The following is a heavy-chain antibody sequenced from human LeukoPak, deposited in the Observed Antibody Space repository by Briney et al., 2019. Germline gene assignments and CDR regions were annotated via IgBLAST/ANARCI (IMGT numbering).Heavy chain of an antibody. J-gene: IGHJ4*02. D-gene: IGHD2-15*01. V-gene: IGHV3-21*06. Sequence: GGSLRLSCAASGFNFSKYVMTWVRQAPGKGLEWVSSLTASGANTYYADSVKGRFTISRDNAKNSLYLQMNSLAVEDTAVYYCATSHDSAGNDWSQGTLVTVSS. CDR1: GFNFSKYV. CDR2: LTASGANT. CDR3: ATSHDSAGND.